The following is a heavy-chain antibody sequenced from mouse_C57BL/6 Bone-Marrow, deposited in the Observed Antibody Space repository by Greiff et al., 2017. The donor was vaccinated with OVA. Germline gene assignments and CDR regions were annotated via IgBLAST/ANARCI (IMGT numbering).Heavy chain of an antibody. J-gene: IGHJ2*01. CDR1: GFTFSSYA. V-gene: IGHV5-4*03. CDR3: ARALTTGGGDY. D-gene: IGHD1-1*01. CDR2: ISDGGSYT. Sequence: EVKLMESGGGLVKPGGSLKLSCAASGFTFSSYAMSWVRQTPEKRLEWVATISDGGSYTYYPDNVKGRFTISRDNAKNNLYLQMSHLKSEDTAMYYCARALTTGGGDYWGQGTTLTVSS.